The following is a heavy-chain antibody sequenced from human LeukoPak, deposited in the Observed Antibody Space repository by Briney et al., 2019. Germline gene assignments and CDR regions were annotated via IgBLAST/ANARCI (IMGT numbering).Heavy chain of an antibody. V-gene: IGHV3-9*03. CDR1: GFTFDDYA. J-gene: IGHJ4*02. CDR2: ISWNSGSI. CDR3: AKDVSLGYCSGGSCSAHFDY. Sequence: GGSLRLSCAASGFTFDDYAMHWVRQAPGKGLEWVSGISWNSGSIAYADSVKGRFTISRDSAKNSLYLQMNSLRTEDMALYYCAKDVSLGYCSGGSCSAHFDYWGQGTLVTVSS. D-gene: IGHD2-15*01.